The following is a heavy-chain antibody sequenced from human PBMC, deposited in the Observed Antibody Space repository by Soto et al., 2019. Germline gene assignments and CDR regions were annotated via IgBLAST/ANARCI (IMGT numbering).Heavy chain of an antibody. D-gene: IGHD3-22*01. V-gene: IGHV3-53*01. CDR2: IYSGGST. CDR1: GFTVSSNY. J-gene: IGHJ3*02. CDR3: ARPPYDSSGYYPDAFDI. Sequence: PGGSLRLSCAASGFTVSSNYMSWVRQAPGKGLEWVSVIYSGGSTYYADSVKGRFTISRDTSKNTLYLQMNSLRAEDTAVYYCARPPYDSSGYYPDAFDIWGQGTMVTVSS.